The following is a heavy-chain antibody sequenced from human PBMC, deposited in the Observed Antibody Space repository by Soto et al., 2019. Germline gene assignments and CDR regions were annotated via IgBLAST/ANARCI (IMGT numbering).Heavy chain of an antibody. D-gene: IGHD3-16*02. Sequence: QTLALPCAISGDSVSSNSAAWKWVRQSPSRGLEWLGRTYYRSKWYNDYAVSVKSRITINPDTSKNQFSLQLNSVTPEDTAVYYCARDPIMITFGGVIVNPFDIWGQGTMVTVSS. V-gene: IGHV6-1*01. CDR1: GDSVSSNSAA. J-gene: IGHJ3*02. CDR3: ARDPIMITFGGVIVNPFDI. CDR2: TYYRSKWYN.